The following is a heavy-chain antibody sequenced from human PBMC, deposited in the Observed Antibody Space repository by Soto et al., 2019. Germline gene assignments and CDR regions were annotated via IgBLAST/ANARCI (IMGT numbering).Heavy chain of an antibody. Sequence: ASVKVSCKASGYTFTSYGISWVRQAPGQGLEWMGWISAYNGNTNYAQKLQGRVTMTTDTSTSTAYMELRSLRSDDTAVYYCARAPYYYGSGSQNWFDPWGQGTLVTVSS. CDR1: GYTFTSYG. D-gene: IGHD3-10*01. J-gene: IGHJ5*02. CDR2: ISAYNGNT. CDR3: ARAPYYYGSGSQNWFDP. V-gene: IGHV1-18*01.